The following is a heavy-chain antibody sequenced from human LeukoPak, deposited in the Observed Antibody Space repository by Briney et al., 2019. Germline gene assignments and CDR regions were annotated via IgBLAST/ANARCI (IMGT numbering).Heavy chain of an antibody. CDR1: GITFTNAW. CDR2: IKTKTDGGTT. J-gene: IGHJ4*02. V-gene: IGHV3-15*01. Sequence: GGSLRLSCAASGITFTNAWMSWVRQAPGKGLKWVGRIKTKTDGGTTDYSAPVKGRFTISRDDSKNTLYLQMNSLKTEDTAVYYCTTDGYYYDTFDSWGQGTLVTVSS. CDR3: TTDGYYYDTFDS. D-gene: IGHD3-22*01.